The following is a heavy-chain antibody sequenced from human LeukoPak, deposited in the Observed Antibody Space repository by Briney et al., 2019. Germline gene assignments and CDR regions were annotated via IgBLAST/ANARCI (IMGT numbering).Heavy chain of an antibody. V-gene: IGHV3-7*01. J-gene: IGHJ4*02. Sequence: SGGSLRLSCAASGFTFSDYWMSWVRQVPGKGLEWVANMKQDGSEKYYVDSVKGRFTISRDNAKNSLYLQMNSLGAEDTAVYYCARDKIVGATNFDFWGQGTLVTVSS. CDR2: MKQDGSEK. CDR1: GFTFSDYW. D-gene: IGHD1-26*01. CDR3: ARDKIVGATNFDF.